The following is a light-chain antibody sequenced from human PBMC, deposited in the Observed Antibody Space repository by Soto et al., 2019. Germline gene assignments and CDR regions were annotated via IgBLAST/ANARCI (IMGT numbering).Light chain of an antibody. J-gene: IGKJ2*01. V-gene: IGKV3-15*01. Sequence: EIVMTQSPATLSVSPGERATLSCRASQSVSSNLAWYQQKPGQAPRLLIYGASTRATGIPARFSGSGSGTELTLTISSLQSEDFAVYYCQQYNNGPPNTFGQGTKLEIK. CDR3: QQYNNGPPNT. CDR1: QSVSSN. CDR2: GAS.